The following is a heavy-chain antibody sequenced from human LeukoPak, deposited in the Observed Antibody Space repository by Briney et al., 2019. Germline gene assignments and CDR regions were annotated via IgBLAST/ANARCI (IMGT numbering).Heavy chain of an antibody. Sequence: SETLSLTCTVSGASISSGAYHWSWIRQPPGKGLEWIGYSGNADYNPSLNSRVTISVDTSKNQLSLRLSSVTTADTAVYFCATYYAGRGGSGYWGQGTLVTVSS. D-gene: IGHD3-10*01. V-gene: IGHV4-30-4*01. J-gene: IGHJ4*02. CDR3: ATYYAGRGGSGY. CDR2: SGNA. CDR1: GASISSGAYH.